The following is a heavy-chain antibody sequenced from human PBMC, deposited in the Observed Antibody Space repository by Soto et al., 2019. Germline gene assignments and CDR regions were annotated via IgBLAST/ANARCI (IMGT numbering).Heavy chain of an antibody. CDR3: ASHHFPAEILRNEVYNTAVAYDY. V-gene: IGHV4-59*01. J-gene: IGHJ4*02. D-gene: IGHD6-19*01. Sequence: SETLSLTCTVSGGSISGYHWSWIRQPPGRGLEWIGYISSGGSTNYSPSLEDRLTMSVDTSKNQFSLKLSSVTAADTAVYYCASHHFPAEILRNEVYNTAVAYDYWGQGTLVTVSS. CDR2: ISSGGST. CDR1: GGSISGYH.